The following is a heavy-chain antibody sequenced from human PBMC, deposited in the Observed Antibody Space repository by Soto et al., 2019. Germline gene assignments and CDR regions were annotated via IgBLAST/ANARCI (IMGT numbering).Heavy chain of an antibody. CDR2: ISAGNGNT. D-gene: IGHD3-10*01. J-gene: IGHJ6*02. CDR1: GYTFTSYA. V-gene: IGHV1-3*01. Sequence: ASVKVSCKASGYTFTSYAMNWVRQAPGQRLEWMGWISAGNGNTKYSQKFQERVTITRDMSTSTAYMELSSLRSEDTAVYYCAAPRLLWFGEWYYYGMDVWGQGTTVTVSS. CDR3: AAPRLLWFGEWYYYGMDV.